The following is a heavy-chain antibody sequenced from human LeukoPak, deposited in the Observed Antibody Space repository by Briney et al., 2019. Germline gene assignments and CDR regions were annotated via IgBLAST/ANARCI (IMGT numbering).Heavy chain of an antibody. CDR3: ARDWNCGGDCYST. CDR1: GYTFTGYY. J-gene: IGHJ4*02. D-gene: IGHD2-21*02. V-gene: IGHV1-2*02. Sequence: ASVKVSCKASGYTFTGYYMHWVRRAPGQGLEWMGWINPNSGGTNYAQKFQGRVTMTRDTSISTAYMELSRLGSDDTAVYYCARDWNCGGDCYSTWGQGTLVTVSS. CDR2: INPNSGGT.